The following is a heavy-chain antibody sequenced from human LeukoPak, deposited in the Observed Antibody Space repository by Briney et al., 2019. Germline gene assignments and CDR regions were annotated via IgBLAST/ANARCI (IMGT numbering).Heavy chain of an antibody. V-gene: IGHV4-59*01. Sequence: SETLSLTCTVSGGSTSSYYWSWIRQPPGKGLEWIGYIYYSGSTNYNPSLKSRVTISVDTSKNQFSLKLSSVTAADTAVYYCARETYYYDSSGYYPNYYYYMNVWGKGTTVTVSS. CDR2: IYYSGST. D-gene: IGHD3-22*01. CDR1: GGSTSSYY. CDR3: ARETYYYDSSGYYPNYYYYMNV. J-gene: IGHJ6*03.